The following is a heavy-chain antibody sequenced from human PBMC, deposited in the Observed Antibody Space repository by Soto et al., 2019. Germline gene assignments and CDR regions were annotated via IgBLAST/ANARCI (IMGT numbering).Heavy chain of an antibody. V-gene: IGHV1-18*01. D-gene: IGHD3-10*01. CDR3: ARPVVRSGFDP. J-gene: IGHJ5*02. CDR2: LNINNGNT. Sequence: QVQLVQSGAEVKKPGASVKVSCKASGYTFTSHGINWVRQAPGQGLEWMGWLNINNGNTNYAQKLQGRVTMTADTSTSTAYMELRGLRSDDTAVYYCARPVVRSGFDPCGQGTLVTVSS. CDR1: GYTFTSHG.